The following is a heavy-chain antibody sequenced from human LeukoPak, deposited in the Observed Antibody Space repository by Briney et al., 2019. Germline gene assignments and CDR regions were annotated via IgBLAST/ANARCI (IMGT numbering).Heavy chain of an antibody. J-gene: IGHJ5*02. CDR1: GVSIFSYY. V-gene: IGHV4-59*12. D-gene: IGHD2-21*01. CDR3: ARDTLAYCGGDCYDP. CDR2: IHYSGTT. Sequence: PSETLSLTCTVSGVSIFSYYWNWIRQPPGQGLEWIGYIHYSGTTNYNPSLKSRVSISIDTSKSQFSLKLSSVTAADTAVYYCARDTLAYCGGDCYDPWGQGTLVTVSS.